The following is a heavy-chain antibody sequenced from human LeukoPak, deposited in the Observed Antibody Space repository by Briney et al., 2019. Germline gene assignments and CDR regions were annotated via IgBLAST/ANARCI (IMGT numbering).Heavy chain of an antibody. Sequence: GVSVKVSCKASGYTFNDHYMHWLRQAPGQGLEWMGWISPKNGGTNFAQRFLGRITMTRDTSITTVYMELSRLRSDDTAVYYCARLVDRPGPYHYWGQGTLVTVSS. J-gene: IGHJ4*02. D-gene: IGHD2-21*01. CDR1: GYTFNDHY. V-gene: IGHV1-2*02. CDR3: ARLVDRPGPYHY. CDR2: ISPKNGGT.